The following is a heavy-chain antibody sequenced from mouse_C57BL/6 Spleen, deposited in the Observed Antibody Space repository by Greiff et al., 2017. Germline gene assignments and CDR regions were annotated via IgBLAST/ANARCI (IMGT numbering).Heavy chain of an antibody. V-gene: IGHV1-52*01. J-gene: IGHJ4*01. CDR3: ARSDSSGYLDY. Sequence: QVQLQQPGAELVRPGSSVKLSCKASGYTFTSYWMHWVKQRPIQGLEWIGNIDPSDSETHYNQKFKDKATLTVDKSSSTAYMQRSSLTSEDSAVYYCARSDSSGYLDYWGQGTSVTVSS. CDR2: IDPSDSET. D-gene: IGHD3-2*02. CDR1: GYTFTSYW.